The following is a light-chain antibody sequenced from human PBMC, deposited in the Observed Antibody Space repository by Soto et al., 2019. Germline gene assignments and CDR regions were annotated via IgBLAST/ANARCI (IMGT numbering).Light chain of an antibody. V-gene: IGKV2-28*01. CDR3: MQALQTPIT. CDR1: LSLLHSNGYNY. J-gene: IGKJ5*01. CDR2: LGS. Sequence: DIVMTQSPLSLPVTPGEPVSISCRSSLSLLHSNGYNYLDWYLQKPGQSPQLLIYLGSNRASGVADRFSGSGSGTDFTLKISRVEAEDVGVYYCMQALQTPITFGQGTRLEIK.